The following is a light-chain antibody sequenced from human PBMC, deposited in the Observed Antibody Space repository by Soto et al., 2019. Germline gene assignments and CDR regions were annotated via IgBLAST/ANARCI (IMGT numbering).Light chain of an antibody. CDR2: GAN. Sequence: DIQLTQSPSSLSASVGDRITITCRSSQSISRYLNWYQQRPGTAPKVLIFGANSLQSGVPSRFSGSGSGTEFTLTISSLQPEDFATYYCQQYDSYSWTFGQGTKVEIK. J-gene: IGKJ1*01. CDR1: QSISRY. CDR3: QQYDSYSWT. V-gene: IGKV1-39*01.